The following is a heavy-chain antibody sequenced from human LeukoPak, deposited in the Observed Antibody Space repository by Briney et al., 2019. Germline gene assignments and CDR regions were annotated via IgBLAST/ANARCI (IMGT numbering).Heavy chain of an antibody. CDR3: TSFIARGWFNV. CDR1: GGSISSSIYY. J-gene: IGHJ5*02. Sequence: PSETPSLTCTVSGGSISSSIYYWGWICQPPGKGLDWIGSFYHSGITYYNPSLESRVTISVDTSKNQLSMKLNSVTAADTAVYYCTSFIARGWFNVWGQGSLVTVSS. D-gene: IGHD2-21*01. CDR2: FYHSGIT. V-gene: IGHV4-39*07.